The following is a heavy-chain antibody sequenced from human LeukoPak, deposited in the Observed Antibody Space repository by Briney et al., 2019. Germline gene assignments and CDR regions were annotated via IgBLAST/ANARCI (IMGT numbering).Heavy chain of an antibody. D-gene: IGHD7-27*01. J-gene: IGHJ4*02. CDR3: ARLNWGLYYFDY. CDR2: ISSSSSYI. Sequence: PGGSLRLSCAASGFTFSNSAMSWVRQAPGKGLEWVSSISSSSSYIYYADSVKGRFTISRDNAKNSLYLQMNSLRAEDTAVYYCARLNWGLYYFDYWGQGTLVTVSS. V-gene: IGHV3-21*01. CDR1: GFTFSNSA.